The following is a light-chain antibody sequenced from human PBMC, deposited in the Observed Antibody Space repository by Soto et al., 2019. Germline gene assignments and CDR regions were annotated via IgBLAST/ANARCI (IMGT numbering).Light chain of an antibody. J-gene: IGLJ1*01. CDR2: DNN. CDR1: SSNIGNNY. CDR3: GTWDSSLSAEV. Sequence: QSVLTQPPSVSGAPGQKVTISCSGSSSNIGNNYVSWYQQLPGTAPKLLIYDNNKRPSGIPDRFSGSKSGTSATLGITGLQTGDEADYYCGTWDSSLSAEVFGTGTKLTVL. V-gene: IGLV1-51*01.